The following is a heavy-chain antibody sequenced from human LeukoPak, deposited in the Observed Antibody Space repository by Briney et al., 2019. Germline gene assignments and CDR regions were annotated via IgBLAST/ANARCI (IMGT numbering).Heavy chain of an antibody. D-gene: IGHD2-21*02. V-gene: IGHV1-69*05. J-gene: IGHJ6*03. CDR3: ARGDRPMVTGLQRLFHYYYMDV. Sequence: SVKVSCKASGGTFSSYAINWVRQAPGQGLEWMGGIIPIFGTPNYAQKLQGRVTITTDASTNTVYMELSSLRSDDTAVYYCARGDRPMVTGLQRLFHYYYMDVWGEGTTVTVSS. CDR1: GGTFSSYA. CDR2: IIPIFGTP.